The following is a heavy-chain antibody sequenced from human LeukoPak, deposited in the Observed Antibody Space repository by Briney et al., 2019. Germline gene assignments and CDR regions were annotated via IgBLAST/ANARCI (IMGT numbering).Heavy chain of an antibody. D-gene: IGHD6-19*01. J-gene: IGHJ4*02. CDR3: ARYSSGWKICDY. CDR2: IDPSDSYT. Sequence: GESLKISCKGSGYSFTSYWISWVRQMPGKGLEWMGRIDPSDSYTDYSPSFQGHVTISADKSISTAYLQWSSLKASDTAMYYCARYSSGWKICDYWGQGTLVTVSS. CDR1: GYSFTSYW. V-gene: IGHV5-10-1*01.